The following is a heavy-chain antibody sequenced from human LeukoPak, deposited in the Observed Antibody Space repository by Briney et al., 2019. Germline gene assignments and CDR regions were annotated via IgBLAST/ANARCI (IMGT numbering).Heavy chain of an antibody. CDR2: LNPNSGAT. V-gene: IGHV1-2*02. CDR1: GYTFTDYY. D-gene: IGHD3-3*02. CDR3: ARAPISLPFLKPPDY. J-gene: IGHJ4*02. Sequence: ASVKVSCKASGYTFTDYYIHWVRQAPGQGLEWMGWLNPNSGATVYAQKFQDRVTMTRDTSISTAYMELSKLGSDDTAVYYCARAPISLPFLKPPDYWAQGTLVTVSS.